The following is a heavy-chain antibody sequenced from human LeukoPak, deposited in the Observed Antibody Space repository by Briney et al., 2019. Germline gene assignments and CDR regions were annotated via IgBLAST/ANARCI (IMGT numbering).Heavy chain of an antibody. CDR1: GFTFSDYY. J-gene: IGHJ6*03. CDR3: ARAHYYYYYMDV. CDR2: IYYSGST. Sequence: LRLSCAASGFTFSDYYMSWIRQPPGKGLEWIGYIYYSGSTYYNPSLKSRVTISVDTSKNQFSLKLSSVTAADTAVYYCARAHYYYYYMDVWGKGTTVTVSS. V-gene: IGHV4-30-4*08.